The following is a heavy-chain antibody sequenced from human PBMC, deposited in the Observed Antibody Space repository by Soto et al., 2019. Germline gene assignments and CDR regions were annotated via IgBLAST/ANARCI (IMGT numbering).Heavy chain of an antibody. V-gene: IGHV5-51*01. CDR1: GYSFTDHC. J-gene: IGHJ3*01. CDR2: ISPGDSDT. CDR3: ARHRYINNGLFAFDV. Sequence: GASLTLSCPGSGYSFTDHCIGWARQMPGNGLEWVGIISPGDSDTRYSPYFQGQITTSVDKSINTAYLQWSSLKASDTAMYYCARHRYINNGLFAFDVLGQGKVFPVSS. D-gene: IGHD1-20*01.